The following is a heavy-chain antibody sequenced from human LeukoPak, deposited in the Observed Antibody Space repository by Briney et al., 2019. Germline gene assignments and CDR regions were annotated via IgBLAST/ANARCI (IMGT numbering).Heavy chain of an antibody. CDR1: GFTFSSSW. Sequence: GRTLRLSCAASGFTFSSSWMHWVCQAPEKGLEWVADIKCDGSEKYYVDSVKGRLTISRNNAKNSLYLQVNSLRAEDMTVYYCVRGFGPASVGNYWGQGTLVTVSS. J-gene: IGHJ4*02. D-gene: IGHD7-27*01. CDR3: VRGFGPASVGNY. CDR2: IKCDGSEK. V-gene: IGHV3-52*01.